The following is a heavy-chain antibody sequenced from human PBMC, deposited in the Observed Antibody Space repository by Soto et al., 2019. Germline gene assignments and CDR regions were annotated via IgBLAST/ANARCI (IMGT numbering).Heavy chain of an antibody. Sequence: SETLSLTCNVSGGSISNFHLSWIRQPPGKGLEWIGYIYYSGSTYYNPSLKSRITISISTSKNQFSLKLTSVTAADTAVYYCAREGGDGIDYWGQGTLVTVSS. V-gene: IGHV4-59*06. CDR3: AREGGDGIDY. CDR2: IYYSGST. J-gene: IGHJ4*02. D-gene: IGHD3-16*01. CDR1: GGSISNFH.